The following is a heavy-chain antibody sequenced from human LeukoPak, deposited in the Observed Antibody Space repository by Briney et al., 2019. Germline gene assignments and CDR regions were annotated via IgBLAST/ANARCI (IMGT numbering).Heavy chain of an antibody. J-gene: IGHJ6*02. V-gene: IGHV4-59*01. CDR3: ARAGHSSSPYYYGMDV. Sequence: PSETLSLTCTVSGGSISGYYWSWIRQPPGKGLEWIGYIYYSGSTNYNPSLKSRVTISVDTSKNQFSLKLSSVTAADTAVYYCARAGHSSSPYYYGMDVWGQGTTVTVSS. CDR2: IYYSGST. CDR1: GGSISGYY. D-gene: IGHD6-13*01.